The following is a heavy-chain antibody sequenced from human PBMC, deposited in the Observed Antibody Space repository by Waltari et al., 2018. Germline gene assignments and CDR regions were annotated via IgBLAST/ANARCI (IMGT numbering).Heavy chain of an antibody. V-gene: IGHV3-30*18. CDR1: GFTFSSYG. CDR2: ISYDGSNK. Sequence: QVQLVESGGGGVQPGRSRRPSCAASGFTFSSYGMHWVRQAPGKGLEWVAVISYDGSNKYYADSVKGRFTISRDNSKNTLYLQMNSLRAEDTAVYYCAKGGDYGDLLDAFDIWGQGTMVTVSS. J-gene: IGHJ3*02. D-gene: IGHD4-17*01. CDR3: AKGGDYGDLLDAFDI.